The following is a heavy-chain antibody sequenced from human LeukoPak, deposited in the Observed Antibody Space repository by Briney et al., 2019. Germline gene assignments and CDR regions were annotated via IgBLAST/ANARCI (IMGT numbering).Heavy chain of an antibody. Sequence: SVKVSCKASGFTFSDSAVQWVRQARGQSPEWIGYIVAGSGSTVYAQKFQQRVTMTRDLSTYTAYMELSSLRSEDTAAYYCAADQAPTDPYMWVDPWGQGTQVIVSS. CDR2: IVAGSGST. D-gene: IGHD2-21*02. CDR1: GFTFSDSA. V-gene: IGHV1-58*01. J-gene: IGHJ5*02. CDR3: AADQAPTDPYMWVDP.